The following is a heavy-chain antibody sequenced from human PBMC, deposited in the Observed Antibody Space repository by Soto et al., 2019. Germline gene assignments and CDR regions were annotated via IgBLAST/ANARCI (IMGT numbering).Heavy chain of an antibody. D-gene: IGHD1-1*01. CDR2: ISYDGSNK. CDR1: GFTFSSYG. J-gene: IGHJ3*02. V-gene: IGHV3-30*03. Sequence: PGGSLRLSCAASGFTFSSYGMHWVRQAPGKGLEWVAVISYDGSNKYYADSVKGRFTISRDNSKNTLYLQMNSLRAEDTAVYDCWRGFDACDIWGQGTMVTVS. CDR3: WRGFDACDI.